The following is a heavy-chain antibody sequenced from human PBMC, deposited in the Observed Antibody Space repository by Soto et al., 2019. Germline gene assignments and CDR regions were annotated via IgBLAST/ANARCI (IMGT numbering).Heavy chain of an antibody. CDR1: GFSISYYW. Sequence: GGSLRLSCTASFSGFSISYYWMSWVRQAPGKGLEWVAHIKEDGGVKLYADSVEGRFTISRDNSKNTLYLQMNSLRAEDTAVYYCAPNIITFGGAPEPNFDYWGQGTLVTVSS. V-gene: IGHV3-7*01. D-gene: IGHD3-16*01. CDR3: APNIITFGGAPEPNFDY. CDR2: IKEDGGVK. J-gene: IGHJ4*02.